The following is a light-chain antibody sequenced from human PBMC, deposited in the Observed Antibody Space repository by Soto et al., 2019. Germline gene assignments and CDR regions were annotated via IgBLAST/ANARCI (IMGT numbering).Light chain of an antibody. CDR3: ASYAGSQNYV. J-gene: IGLJ1*01. CDR2: EVS. Sequence: QSVLTQPPSWTGSLGQSVTISCTGTSADVGGYNFVSWYQQHPGKAPKLMIFEVSQRPSGVPDRFSGSKSGNTASLTVSELQAEDEADYYCASYAGSQNYVFGTGTKVTVL. V-gene: IGLV2-8*01. CDR1: SADVGGYNF.